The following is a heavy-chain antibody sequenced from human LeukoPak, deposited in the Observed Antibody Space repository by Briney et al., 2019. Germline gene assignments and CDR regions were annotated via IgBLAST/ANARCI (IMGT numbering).Heavy chain of an antibody. V-gene: IGHV4-28*01. J-gene: IGHJ3*02. CDR1: GYSIGSNNW. D-gene: IGHD6-19*01. CDR2: IYYSGNT. CDR3: ARNQAVAANRGAFDI. Sequence: SETLSLTCAVSGYSIGSNNWWAWIRQPPGKGLEWIGYIYYSGNTYYNPYNPSLTSRVTMSVDTSKNQFSLKLDSVTEIDTAMYYCARNQAVAANRGAFDIWGQGTMVTVSS.